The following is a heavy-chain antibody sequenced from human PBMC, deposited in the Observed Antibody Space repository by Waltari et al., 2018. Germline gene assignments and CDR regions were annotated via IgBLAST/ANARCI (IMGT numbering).Heavy chain of an antibody. V-gene: IGHV4-34*01. J-gene: IGHJ5*02. D-gene: IGHD3-3*01. Sequence: QVQLQQWGAGLLKPSETLSLTCTVYGVSFSDYYWTWIRQPPGKGLEWIGEINHSGGAKYNPSLMSRVTISVDTSKNQISLKMNSMSAADTAVYYCARGTTIFGLRWFDPWGQGTLVTVSS. CDR3: ARGTTIFGLRWFDP. CDR1: GVSFSDYY. CDR2: INHSGGA.